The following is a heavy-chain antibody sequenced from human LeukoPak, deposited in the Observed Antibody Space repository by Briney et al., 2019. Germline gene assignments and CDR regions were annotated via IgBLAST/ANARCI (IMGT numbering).Heavy chain of an antibody. D-gene: IGHD2-21*02. CDR2: ISYDGSNK. Sequence: GGSLRLSCAASGFTFSSYWMHWVRQAPGKGLVWVAVISYDGSNKYYADSVKGRFTISRDNSKNTLYLQMNSLRAEDTAVYYCAKGARGVTAVDYWGQGTLVTVSS. CDR1: GFTFSSYW. J-gene: IGHJ4*02. V-gene: IGHV3-30*18. CDR3: AKGARGVTAVDY.